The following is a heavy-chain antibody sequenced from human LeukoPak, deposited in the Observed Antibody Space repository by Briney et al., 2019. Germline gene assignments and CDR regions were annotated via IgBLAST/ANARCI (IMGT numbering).Heavy chain of an antibody. D-gene: IGHD3-22*01. CDR2: INHSGST. Sequence: SETLPLTCAVYGGSLSGYYWSWIRQPPAKGLEWIEEINHSGSTNYNPPLKSRVTISVDTSKNQSSLKMSSVTAADTAVYYCARADYYDSSGYYYWGQGTLVTVSS. V-gene: IGHV4-34*01. CDR3: ARADYYDSSGYYY. J-gene: IGHJ4*02. CDR1: GGSLSGYY.